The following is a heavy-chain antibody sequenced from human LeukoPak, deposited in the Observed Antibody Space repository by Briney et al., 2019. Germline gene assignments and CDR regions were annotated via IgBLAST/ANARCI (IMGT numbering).Heavy chain of an antibody. CDR3: ARYLIAATGSVDYFDY. V-gene: IGHV1-18*01. D-gene: IGHD6-13*01. Sequence: GASVKVSCKASGYTFTSYGISWVRQAPGQGLEWMGWISAYNGNTNYAQKLQGRVTMTTDTSTSTAYMELRSLRSDDTAVYYCARYLIAATGSVDYFDYWGRGTLVTVSS. CDR2: ISAYNGNT. J-gene: IGHJ4*02. CDR1: GYTFTSYG.